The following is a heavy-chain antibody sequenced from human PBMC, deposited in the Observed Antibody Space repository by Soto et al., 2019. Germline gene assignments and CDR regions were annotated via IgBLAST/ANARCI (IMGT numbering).Heavy chain of an antibody. CDR3: ASSRLLRHWLDP. V-gene: IGHV3-30-3*01. Sequence: LRLSYAASGFTFSSYAMHWVRQAPGKGLEWVAVISYDGSNKYYADSVKGRFTISRDNSKNTLYLQMNRLRAEDTAVYYCASSRLLRHWLDPWGEGTLVTVSS. CDR1: GFTFSSYA. J-gene: IGHJ5*02. D-gene: IGHD6-6*01. CDR2: ISYDGSNK.